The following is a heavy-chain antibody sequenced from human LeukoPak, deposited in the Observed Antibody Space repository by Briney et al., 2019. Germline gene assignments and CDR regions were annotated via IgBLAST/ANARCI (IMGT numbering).Heavy chain of an antibody. CDR3: ASTLRTYYSDSSGYYPLDY. CDR1: GYSISSGYY. CDR2: IYHSGST. J-gene: IGHJ4*01. V-gene: IGHV4-38-2*02. Sequence: SETLSLTCTVSGYSISSGYYWGWIRQPPGKGLEWIGSIYHSGSTYYNPSLKSRVSISVDTSKNQFSLRLTSLTAADTAVYYCASTLRTYYSDSSGYYPLDYWGQGTLVTVSS. D-gene: IGHD3-22*01.